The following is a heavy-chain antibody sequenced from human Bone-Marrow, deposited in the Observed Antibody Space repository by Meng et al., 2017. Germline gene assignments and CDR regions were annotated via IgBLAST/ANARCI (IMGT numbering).Heavy chain of an antibody. CDR2: IYTSVST. Sequence: QVRLPGAVPRLGKPSGGPSPTGHCVVGSISYSYWSRVRPPRRKGLEWIGRIYTSVSTNYNPSLKSRVTMSVDTSKNQFSLKLSSVTAADTAVYYCARAGGVAVAGIFLGFDPWGQGTLVTVSS. D-gene: IGHD6-19*01. CDR1: VGSISYSY. V-gene: IGHV4-4*07. CDR3: ARAGGVAVAGIFLGFDP. J-gene: IGHJ5*02.